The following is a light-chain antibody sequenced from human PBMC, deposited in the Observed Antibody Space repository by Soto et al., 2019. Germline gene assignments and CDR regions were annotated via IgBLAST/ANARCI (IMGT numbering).Light chain of an antibody. V-gene: IGKV3-20*01. CDR1: QSVSRNS. Sequence: EVVWTEYPGTLSLSPGERATLSCRASQSVSRNSLAWYQQKPGQAPRLLIYSASSRATGIPDRFSGSGSGTDFTLTISRLEPEDFAVYYCQQYGSSPYTFGQGTKLEIK. CDR3: QQYGSSPYT. CDR2: SAS. J-gene: IGKJ2*01.